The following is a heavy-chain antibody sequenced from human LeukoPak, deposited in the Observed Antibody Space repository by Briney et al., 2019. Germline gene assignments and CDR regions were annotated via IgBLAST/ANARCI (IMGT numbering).Heavy chain of an antibody. Sequence: GGSLRLSCAASGFTFSSYAMSWVRQAPGKGLEWVSYISSSGSTIYYADSVKGRFTISRDNAKNSLYLQMNSLRAEDTAVYYCARNSGYCSSTSCEYNWFDPWGQGTLVTVSS. CDR1: GFTFSSYA. CDR2: ISSSGSTI. D-gene: IGHD2-2*01. CDR3: ARNSGYCSSTSCEYNWFDP. J-gene: IGHJ5*02. V-gene: IGHV3-48*04.